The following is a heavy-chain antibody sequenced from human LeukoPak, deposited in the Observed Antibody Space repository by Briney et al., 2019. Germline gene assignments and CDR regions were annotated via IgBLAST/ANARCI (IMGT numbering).Heavy chain of an antibody. J-gene: IGHJ4*02. Sequence: GGSLRLSCASSGFTFGDYAMTWVRQAPGKGLEWVSSISGITGRTYYADSVKGRFTISRDNSKNTLYLQMNSLRAGDTAIYYCAKGGAYYDFCLGSWGQGTLVTVSS. CDR1: GFTFGDYA. D-gene: IGHD3-3*01. V-gene: IGHV3-23*01. CDR2: ISGITGRT. CDR3: AKGGAYYDFCLGS.